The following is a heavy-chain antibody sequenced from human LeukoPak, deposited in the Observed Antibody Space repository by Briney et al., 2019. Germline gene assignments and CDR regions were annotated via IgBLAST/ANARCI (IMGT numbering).Heavy chain of an antibody. Sequence: SGTLSLTCAVSGGSIKSNNWWSWVRQPPGKGLEWIGEIYHSGSTNYNPSLESRVTVSVDKSKNQFSLDLTSVTAADTAVYYCARRGSSGYYLGYWGQGTLVTVSS. V-gene: IGHV4-4*02. CDR3: ARRGSSGYYLGY. D-gene: IGHD3-22*01. J-gene: IGHJ4*02. CDR1: GGSIKSNNW. CDR2: IYHSGST.